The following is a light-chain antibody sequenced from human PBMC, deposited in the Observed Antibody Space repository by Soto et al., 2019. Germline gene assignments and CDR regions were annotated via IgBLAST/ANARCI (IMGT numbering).Light chain of an antibody. Sequence: DIVTTQSPLSLPVTPGEPASISCRSSQSLLHSNGYNYLDWYLQKPGQSPQLLIYLGSNRASGVPDRFSGSGSGTDFTLKISSVEAEDVGVYYCMQSLQTPPTFGQGTKPEIK. CDR2: LGS. CDR1: QSLLHSNGYNY. CDR3: MQSLQTPPT. J-gene: IGKJ2*01. V-gene: IGKV2-28*01.